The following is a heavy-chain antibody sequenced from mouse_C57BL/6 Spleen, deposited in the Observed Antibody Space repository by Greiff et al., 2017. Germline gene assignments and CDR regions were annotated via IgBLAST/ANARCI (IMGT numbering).Heavy chain of an antibody. D-gene: IGHD3-3*01. CDR2: IDPENGDT. V-gene: IGHV14-4*01. CDR3: TRPPRASY. CDR1: GFNIKDDY. J-gene: IGHJ3*01. Sequence: EVKLQESGAELVRPGASVKLSCTASGFNIKDDYTHWVKQRPEQGLEWIGWIDPENGDTEYASKFQGKATITADTSSNTAYLQLSSLTSEDTAVYYCTRPPRASYWGQGTLVTVSA.